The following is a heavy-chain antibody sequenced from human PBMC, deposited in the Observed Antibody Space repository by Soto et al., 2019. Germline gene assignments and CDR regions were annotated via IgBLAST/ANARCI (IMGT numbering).Heavy chain of an antibody. CDR1: GGSFSGYQ. J-gene: IGHJ6*03. CDR3: ARGVILWFGELSRRGGYFYYMDV. CDR2: INDSGNI. V-gene: IGHV4-34*01. Sequence: QVQLQQWGAGLLKPSETLSLTCAVYGGSFSGYQWSWIRQTPGKGLEWIGEINDSGNINYNPSLKSRVTILLDTPKKQISLKLSSVTAAVSAVYYCARGVILWFGELSRRGGYFYYMDVWGKGNTVTVSS. D-gene: IGHD3-10*01.